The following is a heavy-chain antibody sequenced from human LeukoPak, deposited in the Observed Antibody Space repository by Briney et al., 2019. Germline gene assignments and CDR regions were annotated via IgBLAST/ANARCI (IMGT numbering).Heavy chain of an antibody. CDR3: QRGAYDILTGYLFDY. D-gene: IGHD3-9*01. CDR2: IIPIFGTA. CDR1: GGTFSSYA. Sequence: GASVKVSCKASGGTFSSYAISWVRQAPGQVLEWMGGIIPIFGTANYAQKFQGRVTITADESTSTAYMELSSLRSEDTAVYYWQRGAYDILTGYLFDYWGQGTLVTVSS. J-gene: IGHJ4*02. V-gene: IGHV1-69*13.